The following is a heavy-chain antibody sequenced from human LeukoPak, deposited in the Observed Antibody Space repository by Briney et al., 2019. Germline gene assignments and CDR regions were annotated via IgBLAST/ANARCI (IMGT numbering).Heavy chain of an antibody. J-gene: IGHJ4*02. V-gene: IGHV1-18*01. CDR1: GYIFANFG. CDR2: TSTNSENT. CDR3: ARRPYGSGRPADY. D-gene: IGHD3-10*01. Sequence: ASVKVSCKTSGYIFANFGIVWVRQAPGRGLEWVGWTSTNSENTRSAQNLKDRVTLTTDTATDTAYMDLRNLRSDDTATYFCARRPYGSGRPADYWGRGTLVIASA.